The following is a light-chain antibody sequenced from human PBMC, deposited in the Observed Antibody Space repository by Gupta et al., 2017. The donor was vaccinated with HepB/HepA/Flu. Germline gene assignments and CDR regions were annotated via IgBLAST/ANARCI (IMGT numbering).Light chain of an antibody. CDR3: QQYNSYRYT. J-gene: IGKJ2*01. CDR2: KAS. Sequence: DIQMTQSPSTLSASVGDRVTITCRASQSISSWLARYQQKPGKAPKLLIYKASSVESGVPSRFSGSGSGTEFTLTISSLQPDDFATYYCQQYNSYRYTFGQGTKLEIK. V-gene: IGKV1-5*03. CDR1: QSISSW.